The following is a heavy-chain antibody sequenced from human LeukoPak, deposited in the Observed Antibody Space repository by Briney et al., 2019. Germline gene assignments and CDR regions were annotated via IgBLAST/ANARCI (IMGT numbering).Heavy chain of an antibody. J-gene: IGHJ2*01. Sequence: GGSLRLSCAASGFTFSSYDMHWVRQATGKGLEWVSAIGTAGDTYYPGSVKGRFTASRDSSKNTLFLHMNTLRAEDTAIYYCAKDRTVGASYWYFDLWGRGTLVTVSS. CDR1: GFTFSSYD. CDR3: AKDRTVGASYWYFDL. D-gene: IGHD1-26*01. V-gene: IGHV3-13*01. CDR2: IGTAGDT.